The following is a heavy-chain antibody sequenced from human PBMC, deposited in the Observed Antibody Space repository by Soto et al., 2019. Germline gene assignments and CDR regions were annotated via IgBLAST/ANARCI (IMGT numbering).Heavy chain of an antibody. J-gene: IGHJ6*02. V-gene: IGHV3-21*01. D-gene: IGHD6-13*01. CDR2: ISSSSSYI. CDR1: GFTFSSYA. CDR3: ARDWGYSSSWPTHGMDV. Sequence: GGSLRLSCAASGFTFSSYAMSWVRQAPGKGLELVSSISSSSSYIYYADSVKGRFTISRDNAKNSLYLQMNSLRAEDTAVYYCARDWGYSSSWPTHGMDVWGQGTTVTVSS.